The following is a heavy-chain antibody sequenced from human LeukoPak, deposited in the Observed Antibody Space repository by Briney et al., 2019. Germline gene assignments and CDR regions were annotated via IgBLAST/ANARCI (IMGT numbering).Heavy chain of an antibody. D-gene: IGHD6-19*01. CDR1: GFTFSTYG. J-gene: IGHJ4*02. Sequence: GGSLRLSCAASGFTFSTYGMNWVRQAPGKGLEWVSGISPSGGITYYTDSVKGRFTISRDNSKHTVSLQMNSLRGEDTAVYYCAKDRRSGWSTFFDYWGQGTLVTVSS. CDR3: AKDRRSGWSTFFDY. CDR2: ISPSGGIT. V-gene: IGHV3-23*01.